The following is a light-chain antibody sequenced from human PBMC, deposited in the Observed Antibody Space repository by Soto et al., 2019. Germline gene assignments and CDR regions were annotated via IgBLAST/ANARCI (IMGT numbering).Light chain of an antibody. J-gene: IGLJ2*01. CDR1: SSDIGGYNY. CDR3: SSYASSSTLVV. V-gene: IGLV2-14*01. CDR2: EVS. Sequence: QSALTQPASVSGSPGQSITISCTGTSSDIGGYNYVSWYQHHPGEAPKLMIYEVSNRPSGVSYRFSGSKSGNTASLTISGLQAEDEAAYYCSSYASSSTLVVFGGGTKLTVL.